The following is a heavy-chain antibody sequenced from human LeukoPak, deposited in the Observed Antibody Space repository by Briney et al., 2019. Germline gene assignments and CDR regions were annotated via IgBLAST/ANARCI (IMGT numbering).Heavy chain of an antibody. J-gene: IGHJ4*02. CDR2: IYYSGST. Sequence: SETLSLTCTVSGGLMNNYYWGWIRQPPGKGLEWVGYIYYSGSTSYNPSLKGRVTISVDTSKNQFSLNLSSVTAADTATYYCARDKRGSYADYWGQGTLVTVPS. CDR1: GGLMNNYY. V-gene: IGHV4-59*01. CDR3: ARDKRGSYADY. D-gene: IGHD1-26*01.